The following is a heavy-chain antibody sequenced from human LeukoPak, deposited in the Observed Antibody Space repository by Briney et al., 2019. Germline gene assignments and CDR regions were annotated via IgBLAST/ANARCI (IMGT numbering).Heavy chain of an antibody. Sequence: PSDTLSLTCAVYGGSFSGYYWSWIRHPPGKGLEWIGEINHSGSTNYNPSLKSRVTIPVDTPKNQFSLKLSSVTAADTAVYYCARGANSPFYWGQGTLVTVSS. V-gene: IGHV4-34*01. CDR2: INHSGST. J-gene: IGHJ4*02. CDR3: ARGANSPFY. CDR1: GGSFSGYY. D-gene: IGHD2-21*01.